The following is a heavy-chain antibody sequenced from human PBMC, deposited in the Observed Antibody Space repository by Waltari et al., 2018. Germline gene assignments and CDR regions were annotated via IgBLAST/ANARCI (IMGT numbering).Heavy chain of an antibody. D-gene: IGHD2-15*01. Sequence: EVQLVASGGGLLEPVVSPRLPGLASGFTFIATSANWVRQAAGKYLERVSFVTSGRNTNAYTDAVRSPFTITGDNAKNALFLKINSLGDEDTAVYYCQRGSTLALSAQGPTGTV. V-gene: IGHV3-48*02. J-gene: IGHJ6*02. CDR3: QRGSTLAL. CDR1: GFTFIATS. CDR2: VTSGRNTN.